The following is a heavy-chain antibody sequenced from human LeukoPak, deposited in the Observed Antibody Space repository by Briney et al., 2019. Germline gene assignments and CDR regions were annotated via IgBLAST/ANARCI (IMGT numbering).Heavy chain of an antibody. V-gene: IGHV3-11*01. J-gene: IGHJ4*02. D-gene: IGHD6-19*01. Sequence: GGSLRLSCAASGFTFSDYYMSWIRQAPGKGLEWVSYISSSGSTIYYADSVKGRFTISRDNAKNSLYLQMNSLRAEDTALYYCARGYSSGFIYYFDYWGQGTLVTVSS. CDR3: ARGYSSGFIYYFDY. CDR2: ISSSGSTI. CDR1: GFTFSDYY.